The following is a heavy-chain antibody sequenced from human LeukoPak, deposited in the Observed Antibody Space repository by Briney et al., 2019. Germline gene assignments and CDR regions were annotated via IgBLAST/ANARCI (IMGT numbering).Heavy chain of an antibody. Sequence: GGSLRLSCAASGFTFSSYGMHWVRQAPGKGLEWVEFIRYDGSNKYYADSVKGRFTISRDNSKNTLYLQMNSLRAEDTAVYYCAKDQSIAAAGTFDYWGQGTLVTVSS. J-gene: IGHJ4*02. V-gene: IGHV3-30*02. CDR3: AKDQSIAAAGTFDY. CDR2: IRYDGSNK. CDR1: GFTFSSYG. D-gene: IGHD6-13*01.